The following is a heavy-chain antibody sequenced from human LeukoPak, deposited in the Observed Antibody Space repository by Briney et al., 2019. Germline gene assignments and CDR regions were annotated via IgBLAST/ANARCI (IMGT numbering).Heavy chain of an antibody. CDR1: GGSISSYY. Sequence: SETLSLTCTVSGGSISSYYRSWIRQPPGKGLEWIGYIYYSGSTNYNPSLKSRVTISVDTSKNQFSLKLSSVTAADTVVYYCARGGSYWGYVFDYWGQGTLVTVSS. D-gene: IGHD1-26*01. J-gene: IGHJ4*02. CDR3: ARGGSYWGYVFDY. V-gene: IGHV4-59*01. CDR2: IYYSGST.